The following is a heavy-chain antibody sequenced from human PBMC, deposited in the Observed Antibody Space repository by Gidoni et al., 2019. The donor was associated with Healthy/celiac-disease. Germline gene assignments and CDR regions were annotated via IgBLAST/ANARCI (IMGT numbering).Heavy chain of an antibody. D-gene: IGHD6-6*01. CDR1: GFTFSSYE. J-gene: IGHJ6*03. V-gene: IGHV3-48*03. Sequence: EVQLVESGGGLVQPGGSLRLSCAASGFTFSSYEMNWVRQAPGKGLEWVSYISSSGSTIYYADSVKGRFTISRDNAKNSLYLQMNSLRAEDTAVYYCAREGGEYSSSFYYYYYYMDVWGKGTMVTVSS. CDR3: AREGGEYSSSFYYYYYYMDV. CDR2: ISSSGSTI.